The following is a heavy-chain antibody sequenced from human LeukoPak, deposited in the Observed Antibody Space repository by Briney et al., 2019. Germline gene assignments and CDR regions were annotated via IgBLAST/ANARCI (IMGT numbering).Heavy chain of an antibody. D-gene: IGHD1-14*01. CDR2: IGPTGSDR. J-gene: IGHJ4*02. CDR3: ATETNGRHYDY. V-gene: IGHV3-21*06. CDR1: GLTFSTSG. Sequence: GGSLRLSCTASGLTFSTSGFNWVRLAPGKGLEWVASIGPTGSDRYHADSIKGRFTISRDNANNFLYLQMNSLRAEDTAVYYCATETNGRHYDYWGQGTLLTVSS.